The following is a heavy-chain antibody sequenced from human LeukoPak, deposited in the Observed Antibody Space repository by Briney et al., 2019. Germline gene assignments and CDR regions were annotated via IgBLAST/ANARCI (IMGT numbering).Heavy chain of an antibody. CDR1: GFTFSNYG. V-gene: IGHV3-30*18. Sequence: GRSLRLSCVASGFTFSNYGMHWVRQAPGKGLEWVAVISYSEDAKIYADSVKGRFTISRDNSKNTLYLQMNSLRAEDTAVYYCAKDPLPMATIDPYFDYWGQGTLVTVSS. J-gene: IGHJ4*02. CDR2: ISYSEDAK. CDR3: AKDPLPMATIDPYFDY. D-gene: IGHD5-24*01.